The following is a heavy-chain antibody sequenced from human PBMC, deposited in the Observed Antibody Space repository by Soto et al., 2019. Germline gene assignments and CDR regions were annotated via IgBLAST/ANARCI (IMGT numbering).Heavy chain of an antibody. D-gene: IGHD2-15*01. J-gene: IGHJ4*02. V-gene: IGHV3-21*01. CDR2: IRGFSPYT. CDR3: AAWAEGATEVH. Sequence: SLRLSCVASGFTFRTYTMNWVRQAPGKGLEWVSGIRGFSPYTFYAESVKGRFTISRDNAKNSLYLQMNSLGVEDTAVYYCAAWAEGATEVHWGQGTLVTVSS. CDR1: GFTFRTYT.